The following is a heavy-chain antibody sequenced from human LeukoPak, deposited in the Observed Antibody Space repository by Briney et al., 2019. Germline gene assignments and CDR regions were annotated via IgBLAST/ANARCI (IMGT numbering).Heavy chain of an antibody. V-gene: IGHV3-66*01. J-gene: IGHJ3*02. Sequence: GGSLRLSCAATGFTFSSNYMSWVRQAPGQGLEWVSVIYSGGSTYYADSVKGRFTISRDNSKNTLYLQMNSLRAEDTAVYYCAKGPVVTFDIWGQGTMVTVSS. CDR3: AKGPVVTFDI. CDR1: GFTFSSNY. D-gene: IGHD2-15*01. CDR2: IYSGGST.